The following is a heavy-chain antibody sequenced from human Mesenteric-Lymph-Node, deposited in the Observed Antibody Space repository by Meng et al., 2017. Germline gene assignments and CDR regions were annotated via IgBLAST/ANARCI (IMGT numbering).Heavy chain of an antibody. D-gene: IGHD6-13*01. J-gene: IGHJ4*02. Sequence: SETLSLTCTLSGSSISSDYFWGWIRQPPGKGLEWIGSIYHIGSTYYNPSLKSRVTMAVDTSKNQFSLKLSSVTAADTAVYYCAITLASSWIGLGNDYYFDYWGQGTLVTVSS. CDR3: AITLASSWIGLGNDYYFDY. CDR1: GSSISSDYF. V-gene: IGHV4-38-2*02. CDR2: IYHIGST.